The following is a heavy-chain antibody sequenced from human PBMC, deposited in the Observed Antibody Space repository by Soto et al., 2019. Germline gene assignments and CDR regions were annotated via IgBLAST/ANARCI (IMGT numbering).Heavy chain of an antibody. D-gene: IGHD1-7*01. Sequence: GGSLRLSCAASGFTFSSYGMHWVRQAPGKGLEWVAVISYDGSNKYYADSVKGRSTISRDNSKNTLYLQMNSLRAEDTAVYYCAKDLLMITGTRGGYYYGMDVWGQGTTVTVSS. CDR3: AKDLLMITGTRGGYYYGMDV. CDR1: GFTFSSYG. J-gene: IGHJ6*02. CDR2: ISYDGSNK. V-gene: IGHV3-30*18.